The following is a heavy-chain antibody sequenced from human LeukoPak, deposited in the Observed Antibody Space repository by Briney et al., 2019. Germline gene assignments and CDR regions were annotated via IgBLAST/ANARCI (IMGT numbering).Heavy chain of an antibody. CDR1: GYTFTSYD. CDR2: MNPNSGNT. V-gene: IGHV1-8*03. CDR3: ARSRGYSGYDFDY. J-gene: IGHJ4*02. Sequence: GASVKVSCKASGYTFTSYDINWVRQATGQGLEWMGWMNPNSGNTGYAQKFQGRVTITRNTSISTAYMELSSLRSEDTAVYYCARSRGYSGYDFDYWGQGTLVTVSS. D-gene: IGHD5-12*01.